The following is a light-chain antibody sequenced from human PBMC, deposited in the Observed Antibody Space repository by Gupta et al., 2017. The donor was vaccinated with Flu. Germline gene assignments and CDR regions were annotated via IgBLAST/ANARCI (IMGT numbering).Light chain of an antibody. CDR3: AAWDDSLSGSYV. Sequence: QSVLTPPPSASGTPGQRVAISCSGSSSNIGSNTVNWYQQLPGTAPKLLIYSNNQRPSGVPDRFSGSKSGTSASLAISGLQSEDEADYYCAAWDDSLSGSYVFGTGTKVTVL. CDR1: SSNIGSNT. V-gene: IGLV1-44*01. CDR2: SNN. J-gene: IGLJ1*01.